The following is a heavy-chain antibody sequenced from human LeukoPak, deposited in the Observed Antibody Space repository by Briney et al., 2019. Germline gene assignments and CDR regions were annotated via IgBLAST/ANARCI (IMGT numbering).Heavy chain of an antibody. D-gene: IGHD7-27*01. Sequence: SGGSLRLSCAASGFTFSSYSMNWVRQAPGKGLEWVSSISSSSSYIYYADSVKGRFTISRDNSKNTLYLQMNSLRAEDTAVYYCASSNNWGPPTHWGQGTLVTVSS. V-gene: IGHV3-21*04. CDR3: ASSNNWGPPTH. CDR2: ISSSSSYI. CDR1: GFTFSSYS. J-gene: IGHJ4*02.